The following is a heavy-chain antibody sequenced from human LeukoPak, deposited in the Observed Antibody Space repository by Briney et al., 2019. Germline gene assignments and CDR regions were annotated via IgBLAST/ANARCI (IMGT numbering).Heavy chain of an antibody. Sequence: PGGSLRLSCAASGFTVSSNYMSWVRQAPGKGLEWVSSITRSNYIYYADSVKGRFNISRDNAKNSLCLQMNSLRAQDTAVYYGAREGKGGGNPLDYWGEGNLVTVSS. J-gene: IGHJ4*02. CDR3: AREGKGGGNPLDY. CDR1: GFTVSSNY. V-gene: IGHV3-69-1*01. D-gene: IGHD4-23*01. CDR2: ITRSNYI.